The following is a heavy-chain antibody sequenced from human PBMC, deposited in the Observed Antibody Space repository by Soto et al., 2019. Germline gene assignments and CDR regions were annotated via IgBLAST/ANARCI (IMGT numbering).Heavy chain of an antibody. CDR2: IYYSGST. Sequence: SETLSLTCTVSGGSISSYYWSWIRQPPGKGLEWIGYIYYSGSTNYNPSLKSRVTISVDTSKNQFSLKLSSVTAADTAVYYCARDSSGYRGGIGYWGQGTLVTVSS. D-gene: IGHD3-22*01. V-gene: IGHV4-59*01. CDR1: GGSISSYY. J-gene: IGHJ4*02. CDR3: ARDSSGYRGGIGY.